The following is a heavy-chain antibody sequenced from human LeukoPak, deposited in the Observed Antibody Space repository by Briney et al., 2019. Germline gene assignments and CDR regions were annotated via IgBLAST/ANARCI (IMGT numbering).Heavy chain of an antibody. Sequence: ASVKVSCKASGGTFSSYAISWVRQAPGQGLEWMGGIIPIFGTANYAQKFQGRVTITADESTSTAYMELSSLRSEDTAVYYCATVPDGSGSPTDLDAFDIWGQGTMVTVSS. CDR2: IIPIFGTA. V-gene: IGHV1-69*13. CDR3: ATVPDGSGSPTDLDAFDI. J-gene: IGHJ3*02. D-gene: IGHD3-10*01. CDR1: GGTFSSYA.